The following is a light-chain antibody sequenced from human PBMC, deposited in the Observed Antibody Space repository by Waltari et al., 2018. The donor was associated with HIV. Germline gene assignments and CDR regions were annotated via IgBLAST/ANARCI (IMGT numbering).Light chain of an antibody. J-gene: IGLJ1*01. CDR2: EVS. CDR1: SRDVGNNNL. Sequence: QSALTQPASVSVSPGQPITISCIGNSRDVGNNNLFSRYHQHPGKAPKLMIYEVSKRPSGVSNRFSGSKSGNTASLTISGLQADDEADYYCCSYATSSTSLYVFGTGTKVTVL. CDR3: CSYATSSTSLYV. V-gene: IGLV2-23*02.